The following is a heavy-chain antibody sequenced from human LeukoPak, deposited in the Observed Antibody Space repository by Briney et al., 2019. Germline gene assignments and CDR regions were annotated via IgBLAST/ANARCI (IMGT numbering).Heavy chain of an antibody. V-gene: IGHV4-30-2*01. J-gene: IGHJ4*02. D-gene: IGHD6-13*01. Sequence: SETLSLTCAVSGGSISSGGYSWSWIRQPPGKGLEWIGYIYHSGSTYYNPSLKSRVTISVDRSKNQFSLKLSSVTAADTAVYYCASAVYSSWYGYIDYWGQGTLVTVSS. CDR3: ASAVYSSWYGYIDY. CDR2: IYHSGST. CDR1: GGSISSGGYS.